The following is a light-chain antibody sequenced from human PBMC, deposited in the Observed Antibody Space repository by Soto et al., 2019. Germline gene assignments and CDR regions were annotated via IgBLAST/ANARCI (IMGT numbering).Light chain of an antibody. CDR2: AAS. J-gene: IGKJ1*01. CDR3: LQDYNYPWT. V-gene: IGKV1-6*01. Sequence: AIQMNKSPSSLSASVGDSAPITCRASQGIRNDLGWYQQKPGKAPKLLIYAASSLQSGVPSRFSGSGSGTDFTLTISSLQPEDFATYYCLQDYNYPWTFGQGTKVDIK. CDR1: QGIRND.